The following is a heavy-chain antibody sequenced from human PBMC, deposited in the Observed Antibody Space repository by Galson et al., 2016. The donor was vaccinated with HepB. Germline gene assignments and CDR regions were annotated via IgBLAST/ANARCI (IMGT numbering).Heavy chain of an antibody. J-gene: IGHJ4*02. D-gene: IGHD1-26*01. CDR2: MYYSGST. Sequence: SETLSLTCTVSGGSISSSSYYWGWIRQPPGKGLEWIGSMYYSGSTYYNPSLKSRVTISVDTSKNQFSLKLSSVTAADTAVYFCARDRGRYYRAPFDYWGQGTLVTVSS. CDR3: ARDRGRYYRAPFDY. CDR1: GGSISSSSYY. V-gene: IGHV4-39*02.